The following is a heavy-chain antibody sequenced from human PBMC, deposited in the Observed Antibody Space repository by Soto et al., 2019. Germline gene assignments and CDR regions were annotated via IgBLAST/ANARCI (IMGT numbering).Heavy chain of an antibody. J-gene: IGHJ6*02. V-gene: IGHV3-11*05. D-gene: IGHD2-2*01. CDR3: ARGPCRTTCCHVSYYGMDV. CDR1: GFTFGDYY. Sequence: QVPLVESGGGLVRPGGSLRLSCAASGFTFGDYYMSWIRQAPGKGLEWVSYIGRSDDTNYADSVKGRFTISRDNAKNSLYLQMKSLRDEDTAVYYCARGPCRTTCCHVSYYGMDVWGQGTTVTLSS. CDR2: IGRSDDT.